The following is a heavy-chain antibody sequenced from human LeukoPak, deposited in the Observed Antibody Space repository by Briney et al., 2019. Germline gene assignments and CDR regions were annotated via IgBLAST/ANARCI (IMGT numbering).Heavy chain of an antibody. Sequence: SETLSLTCAVYGGSFSGYYWSWLRQPPGKGLEWIGEINHSGSTNYNPSLKSRVTISVDTSKNQFSLKLSSVTAADTAVYYCARGYYYDSSGYYYGYYYYYMDVWGKGTTVTVSS. D-gene: IGHD3-22*01. CDR2: INHSGST. CDR3: ARGYYYDSSGYYYGYYYYYMDV. CDR1: GGSFSGYY. J-gene: IGHJ6*03. V-gene: IGHV4-34*01.